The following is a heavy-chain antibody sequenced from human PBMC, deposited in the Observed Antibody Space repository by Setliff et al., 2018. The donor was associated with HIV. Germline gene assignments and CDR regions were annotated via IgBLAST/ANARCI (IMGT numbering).Heavy chain of an antibody. V-gene: IGHV4-31*03. CDR3: ATSPAGEILGSRPFYFDY. Sequence: SETLSLTCTVSGGSISSGGYYWSWIRQHPGKGLEWIGEINHSGSTNYNPSLKSRVTISVDTAKNQFSLKMRSVTAADTAVYYCATSPAGEILGSRPFYFDYWGQGTLVTVSS. CDR1: GGSISSGGYY. D-gene: IGHD3-10*01. J-gene: IGHJ4*02. CDR2: INHSGST.